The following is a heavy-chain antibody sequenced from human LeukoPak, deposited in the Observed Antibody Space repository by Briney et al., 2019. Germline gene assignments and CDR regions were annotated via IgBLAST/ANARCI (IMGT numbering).Heavy chain of an antibody. CDR2: ISDSGGST. J-gene: IGHJ3*02. CDR1: GFTFSTYA. CDR3: AKLHDYVWGSYRRNASDI. D-gene: IGHD3-16*02. V-gene: IGHV3-23*01. Sequence: PGGSLRLSCAASGFTFSTYAVNWVRQAPGKGLEWVPSISDSGGSTYYADSVKGRFTISRDNSKNTLYLQMNSLRAEDTAVYYCAKLHDYVWGSYRRNASDIWGQGTMVTVSS.